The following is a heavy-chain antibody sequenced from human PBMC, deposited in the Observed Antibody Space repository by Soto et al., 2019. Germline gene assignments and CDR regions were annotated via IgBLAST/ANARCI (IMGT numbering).Heavy chain of an antibody. CDR2: IDPSDSYT. Sequence: GESLKISCKGSGYSFTIYWISWVRQMPGKGLEWMGRIDPSDSYTNYSPSFQGHVTISADKSISTAYLQWSSLKASDTAMYYCARRSSGWLYYYYYGMDVWGQGTTVTVS. D-gene: IGHD6-19*01. V-gene: IGHV5-10-1*01. J-gene: IGHJ6*02. CDR3: ARRSSGWLYYYYYGMDV. CDR1: GYSFTIYW.